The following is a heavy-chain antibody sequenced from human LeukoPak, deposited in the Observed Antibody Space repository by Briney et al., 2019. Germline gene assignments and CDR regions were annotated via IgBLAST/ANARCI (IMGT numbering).Heavy chain of an antibody. D-gene: IGHD3-16*02. CDR1: GGSFSGYY. Sequence: SETLSLTCAVYGGSFSGYYWSWIRQPPGKGLEWIGEINHCGSTNYNPSLKSRVTISVDTSRNQFSLKLSSVTAADTAVYYCASGLGELSFSRINVDYFDYWGQGTLVTVSS. CDR2: INHCGST. CDR3: ASGLGELSFSRINVDYFDY. V-gene: IGHV4-34*01. J-gene: IGHJ4*02.